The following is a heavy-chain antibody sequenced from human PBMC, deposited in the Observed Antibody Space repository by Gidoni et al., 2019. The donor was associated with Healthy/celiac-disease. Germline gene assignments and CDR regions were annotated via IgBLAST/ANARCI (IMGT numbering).Heavy chain of an antibody. J-gene: IGHJ4*02. CDR2: ISSSSSYI. D-gene: IGHD5-12*01. Sequence: EVQLVESGGGLVKPGGSLRLSCAASGFPFSSYSMNWVRQAPGKGLEWVSSISSSSSYIYYADSVKGRFTISRDNAKNSLYLQMNSLRAEDTAVYYCARDNIQDGGYGFDYWGQGTLVTVSS. CDR1: GFPFSSYS. V-gene: IGHV3-21*01. CDR3: ARDNIQDGGYGFDY.